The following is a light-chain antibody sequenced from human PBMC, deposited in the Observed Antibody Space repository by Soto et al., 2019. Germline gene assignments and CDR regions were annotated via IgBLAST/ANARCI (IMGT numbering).Light chain of an antibody. V-gene: IGKV4-1*01. CDR1: QTVLHTSNNRNY. CDR2: WAS. CDR3: QQYYNSPWT. J-gene: IGKJ1*01. Sequence: DVVMTQSPDSLAVSLGERATINCKSSQTVLHTSNNRNYLAWYQPKSGQPPKVVIYWASTRESGVPDRFSGSGSGTDFTLTISSLQAEDVAVYYCQQYYNSPWTFGQGTKVDIK.